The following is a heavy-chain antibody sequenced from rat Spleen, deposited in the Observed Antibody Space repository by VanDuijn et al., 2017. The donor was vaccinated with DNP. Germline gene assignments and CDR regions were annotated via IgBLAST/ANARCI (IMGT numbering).Heavy chain of an antibody. CDR3: ARGGLWFDY. CDR2: IRYDGTNI. V-gene: IGHV5-29*01. CDR1: GFIFSNYG. Sequence: EVQLVESGGGPVQPGRSLKLSCLASGFIFSNYGMAWVRQAPTKGLEWVATIRYDGTNIFYRDSVKGRFTISRDNTKDTLDLQMDSLRSEDTATYYCARGGLWFDYWGQGVMVTVSS. J-gene: IGHJ2*01. D-gene: IGHD3-2*01.